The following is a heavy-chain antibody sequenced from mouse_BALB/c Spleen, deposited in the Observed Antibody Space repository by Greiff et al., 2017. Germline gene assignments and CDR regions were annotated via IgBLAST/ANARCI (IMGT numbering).Heavy chain of an antibody. CDR2: IDPENGDT. J-gene: IGHJ2*01. Sequence: VQLQQSGAELVRSGASVKLSCTASGFNIKDYYMHWVKQRPEQGLEWIGWIDPENGDTEYAPKFQGKATMTADTSSNTAYLQLSSLTPEDTAVYYCNGPAATYYFDYWGQGTTLTVSS. CDR3: NGPAATYYFDY. CDR1: GFNIKDYY. D-gene: IGHD1-2*01. V-gene: IGHV14-4*02.